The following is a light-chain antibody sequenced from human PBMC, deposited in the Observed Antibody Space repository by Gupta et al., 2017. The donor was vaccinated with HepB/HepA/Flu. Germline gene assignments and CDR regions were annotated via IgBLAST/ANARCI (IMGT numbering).Light chain of an antibody. Sequence: EKVMTQSPATLSVSPGERATLTCSASQSVSSNLAWYQQKAGQPPRLLIYGASMRATGISARFSGGGSGTEFTLTISNRRSEDFAVYYCQQYSDWPPYTFGPGTKLEIK. CDR1: QSVSSN. CDR3: QQYSDWPPYT. J-gene: IGKJ2*01. V-gene: IGKV3-15*01. CDR2: GAS.